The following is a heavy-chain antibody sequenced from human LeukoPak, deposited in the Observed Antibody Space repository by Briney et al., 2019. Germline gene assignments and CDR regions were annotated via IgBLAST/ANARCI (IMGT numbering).Heavy chain of an antibody. D-gene: IGHD1-1*01. CDR3: ARRRTTGTTGYFDY. V-gene: IGHV4-4*09. Sequence: SETLSLTCTISRGSISTYYWSWIRQPPGKGLEWIGYISTSGSTNYNPSLKSRVTISVDTSKNQFSLNLSSVTAADTAAYYCARRRTTGTTGYFDYWGQGTLVTVSS. J-gene: IGHJ4*02. CDR1: RGSISTYY. CDR2: ISTSGST.